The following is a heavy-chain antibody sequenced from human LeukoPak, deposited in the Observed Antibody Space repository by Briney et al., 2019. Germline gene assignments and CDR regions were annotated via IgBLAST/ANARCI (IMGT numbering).Heavy chain of an antibody. CDR2: IYYSGST. D-gene: IGHD3-9*01. V-gene: IGHV4-39*01. CDR3: ARQYSDILTGYHRGELYWYFDF. Sequence: SETLSLTCTVSGGSISSSSYYWGWSRQPPGKGLEWIGSIYYSGSTYYNPSLKSRVTISLDTSKNQFSLKLSSAPAADTAVYYCARQYSDILTGYHRGELYWYFDFWGRGTLVTVSS. CDR1: GGSISSSSYY. J-gene: IGHJ2*01.